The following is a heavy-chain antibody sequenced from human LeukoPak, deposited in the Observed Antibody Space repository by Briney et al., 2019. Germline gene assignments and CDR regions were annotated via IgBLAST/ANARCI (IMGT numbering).Heavy chain of an antibody. J-gene: IGHJ4*02. CDR1: GGSISSSSYY. Sequence: PSETLSLTCTVSGGSISSSSYYWGWIRQPPGKGLEWIGSIYYSGSTYYNPSLKSRVTISVDTSKNQFSLKLSSVTAADTAVYYCARQGITYYYGSGSYSPLKYFDYWGQGTLVTVSS. V-gene: IGHV4-39*01. CDR3: ARQGITYYYGSGSYSPLKYFDY. D-gene: IGHD3-10*01. CDR2: IYYSGST.